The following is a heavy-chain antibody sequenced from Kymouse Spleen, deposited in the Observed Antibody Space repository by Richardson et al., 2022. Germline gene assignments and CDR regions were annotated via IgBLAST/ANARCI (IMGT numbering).Heavy chain of an antibody. J-gene: IGHJ4*02. CDR3: AKDLDIVARGFDY. CDR2: ISYDGSNK. V-gene: IGHV3-30*18. CDR1: GFTFSSYG. Sequence: QVQLVESGGGVVQPGRSLRLSCAASGFTFSSYGMHWVRQAPGKGLEWVAVISYDGSNKYYADSVKGRFTISRDNSKNTLYLQMNSLRAEDTAVYYCAKDLDIVARGFDYWGQGTLVTVSS. D-gene: IGHD5-12*01.